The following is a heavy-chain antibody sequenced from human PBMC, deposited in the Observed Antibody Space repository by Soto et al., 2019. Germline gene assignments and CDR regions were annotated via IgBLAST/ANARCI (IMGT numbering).Heavy chain of an antibody. Sequence: QVQLVQSGSEVKKPGSSVKVSCKTSGGTLTSFAISWVGQAPGQGLGWVGTFSPVVVMAKYGQNFQGRVTITADQFTNTLFMELRSLRYEDTATYYCANGHDTYFYYGMDVWGQGTTVTVSS. V-gene: IGHV1-69*04. J-gene: IGHJ6*02. CDR2: FSPVVVMA. CDR3: ANGHDTYFYYGMDV. CDR1: GGTLTSFA. D-gene: IGHD1-1*01.